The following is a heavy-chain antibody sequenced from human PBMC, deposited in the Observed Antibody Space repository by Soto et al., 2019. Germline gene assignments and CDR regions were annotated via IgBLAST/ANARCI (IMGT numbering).Heavy chain of an antibody. CDR2: IYYSGST. D-gene: IGHD6-19*01. J-gene: IGHJ4*02. V-gene: IGHV4-30-4*01. Sequence: QVQLQESGPGLVKPSQTLSLTCTVSGGSISSGDYYWSWIRQPPEKGLEWIGYIYYSGSTYYNPSLRSRVTISVDTSKSQFSLTLSSVTAADTAVYYCARLTPGYSSGWFIDYWGQGTLVTVSS. CDR1: GGSISSGDYY. CDR3: ARLTPGYSSGWFIDY.